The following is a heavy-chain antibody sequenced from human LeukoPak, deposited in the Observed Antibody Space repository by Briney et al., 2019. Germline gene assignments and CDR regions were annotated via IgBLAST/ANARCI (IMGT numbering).Heavy chain of an antibody. D-gene: IGHD2-8*01. CDR3: ARDINYCTPTLCHRNWFDP. V-gene: IGHV3-48*01. Sequence: GGSLRLSCAASEFSLGSYSMDWFRQTPGKGLEWISYISSSGRTVYYADSVEGRFTVSRDNAKNALYLEMNDLRAEDSAVYYCARDINYCTPTLCHRNWFDPWGQGTLVTVSS. CDR2: ISSSGRTV. J-gene: IGHJ5*02. CDR1: EFSLGSYS.